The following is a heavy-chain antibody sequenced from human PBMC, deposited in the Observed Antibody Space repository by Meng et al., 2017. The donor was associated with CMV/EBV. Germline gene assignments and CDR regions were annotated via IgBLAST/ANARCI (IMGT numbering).Heavy chain of an antibody. J-gene: IGHJ6*02. D-gene: IGHD3-10*01. CDR1: GFTFDDYA. CDR2: ISWNSGSI. V-gene: IGHV3-9*01. Sequence: GGSLRLSCAASGFTFDDYAMHWVRQAPGKGLEWVSGISWNSGSIGYADSVKGRFTISRDNAKNSLYLQMNSLRAEDTALYYCARDDYYGSGSAGGGMDVWGQGTTVTVSS. CDR3: ARDDYYGSGSAGGGMDV.